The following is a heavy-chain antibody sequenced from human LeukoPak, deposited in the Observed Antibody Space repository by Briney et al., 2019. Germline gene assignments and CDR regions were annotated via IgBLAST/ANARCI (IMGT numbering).Heavy chain of an antibody. CDR3: ARQDRGSYWNWFDP. Sequence: SVTLSLTCTVSGGSISSGDYYWSWIRQPPGKGLEWIGSIYYSGSTYYNPCLKSRVTISVDTSKNKLSLKLSSVAAADTAVYYCARQDRGSYWNWFDPWGQGTLVTVSS. D-gene: IGHD1-26*01. V-gene: IGHV4-39*01. J-gene: IGHJ5*02. CDR2: IYYSGST. CDR1: GGSISSGDYY.